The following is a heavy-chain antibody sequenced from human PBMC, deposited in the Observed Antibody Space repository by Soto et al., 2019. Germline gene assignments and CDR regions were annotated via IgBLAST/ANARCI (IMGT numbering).Heavy chain of an antibody. D-gene: IGHD6-19*01. V-gene: IGHV4-4*07. CDR3: ARDREAGYNFYYGMDV. Sequence: SETLSLTCSVSGADINTYSWTWIRQPAGKGLEWIGRIYTSASINYNPSLKGRVTLSVDTSTNQVSLRLASVTAADTAIYYCARDREAGYNFYYGMDVRGQGTTVTVSS. CDR2: IYTSASI. J-gene: IGHJ6*02. CDR1: GADINTYS.